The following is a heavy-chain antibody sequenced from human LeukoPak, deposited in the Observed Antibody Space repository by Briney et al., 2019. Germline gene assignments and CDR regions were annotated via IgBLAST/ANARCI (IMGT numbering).Heavy chain of an antibody. D-gene: IGHD6-19*01. CDR3: AKGSGSGWYGWFAP. J-gene: IGHJ5*02. CDR1: GFTFSHYA. Sequence: GGSLRLSCAATGFTFSHYAMYWVRQAPGEGLEWVSSIEASGGATYYAHSVRGRFTISRDHSKNTFYLQMNNLRAEDTAVYFCAKGSGSGWYGWFAPWGQGTLVTVSS. V-gene: IGHV3-23*01. CDR2: IEASGGAT.